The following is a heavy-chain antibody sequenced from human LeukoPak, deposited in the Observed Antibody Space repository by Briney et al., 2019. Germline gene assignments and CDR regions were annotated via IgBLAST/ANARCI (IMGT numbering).Heavy chain of an antibody. CDR1: GFTFSSYW. Sequence: GGSLRLSCAASGFTFSSYWMSWVRQAPGKGLEWVANIKEDGSEKYYVDSVKGRFTISRDNAKNSLYLQMNSLRAEDTAVYFCARKTSALGGAFDIWGQGTMVTVSS. V-gene: IGHV3-7*01. J-gene: IGHJ3*02. CDR2: IKEDGSEK. CDR3: ARKTSALGGAFDI.